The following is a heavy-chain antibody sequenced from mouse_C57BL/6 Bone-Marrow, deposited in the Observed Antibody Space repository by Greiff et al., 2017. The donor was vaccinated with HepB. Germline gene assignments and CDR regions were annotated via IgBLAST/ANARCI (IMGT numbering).Heavy chain of an antibody. V-gene: IGHV3-6*01. Sequence: VQLKESGPGLVKPSQSLSLTCSVTGYSITSGYYWNWIRQFPGNKLEWMGYISYDGSNNYNPSLKNRISITRDTSKNQLFLKLNSVTTEYTATYYCASSLYYYGISYGYWGQGTTLTVSS. CDR1: GYSITSGYY. D-gene: IGHD1-1*01. J-gene: IGHJ2*01. CDR2: ISYDGSN. CDR3: ASSLYYYGISYGY.